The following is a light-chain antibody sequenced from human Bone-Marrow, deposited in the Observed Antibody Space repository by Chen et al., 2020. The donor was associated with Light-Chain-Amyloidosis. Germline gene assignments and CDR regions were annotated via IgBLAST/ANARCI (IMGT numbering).Light chain of an antibody. J-gene: IGLJ3*02. CDR1: SSDIGDYNY. Sequence: QSALTQPASVSGSPGQSITISCTGTSSDIGDYNYVSWYQQHPGKAPKLMIYDVSKRPSGVSDRFSGSKSGVTASLTISGLQAEDEADYFCSSYTSSITRVFGGGTNLTVL. CDR3: SSYTSSITRV. CDR2: DVS. V-gene: IGLV2-14*01.